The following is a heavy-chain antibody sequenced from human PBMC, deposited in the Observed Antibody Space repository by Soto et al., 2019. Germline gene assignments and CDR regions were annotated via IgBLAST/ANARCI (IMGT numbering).Heavy chain of an antibody. Sequence: EVQLVESGGGLVQPGRSLRLSCAASGFTFDDYAMHWVRQAPGKGLEWVSGISWNGGSIGYADSVEGRFTISRDNAKNSLYLQMNSLRAEDTALYYCAKDRDSSSWYWFDPWGQGTLVTVSS. CDR3: AKDRDSSSWYWFDP. CDR1: GFTFDDYA. CDR2: ISWNGGSI. V-gene: IGHV3-9*01. J-gene: IGHJ5*02. D-gene: IGHD6-13*01.